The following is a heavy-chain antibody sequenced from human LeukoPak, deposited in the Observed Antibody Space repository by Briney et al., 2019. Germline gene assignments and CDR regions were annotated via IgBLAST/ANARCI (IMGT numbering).Heavy chain of an antibody. CDR2: INHSGST. J-gene: IGHJ4*02. Sequence: PSETLSLTCAVYGGSFSGYYWSWIRQPPGKGLEWIGEINHSGSTNYNPSLKSRVTISVATSKNQFSLKLSSVTDADTAVYYCARAYSSSSYFDYWGQGTLVTVSS. V-gene: IGHV4-34*01. CDR1: GGSFSGYY. CDR3: ARAYSSSSYFDY. D-gene: IGHD6-6*01.